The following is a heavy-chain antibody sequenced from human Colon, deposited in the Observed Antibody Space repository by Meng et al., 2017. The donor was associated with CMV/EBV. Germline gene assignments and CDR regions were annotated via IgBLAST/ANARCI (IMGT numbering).Heavy chain of an antibody. CDR3: ARTQYLGWQLLRFDP. J-gene: IGHJ5*02. CDR2: IYSDGNT. V-gene: IGHV3-66*01. D-gene: IGHD2-15*01. Sequence: VQLWEMGGNLGQAGGYLRLSGAAAGFTVSTDYMSWVRQAPGKGLEWVSVIYSDGNTYYADSVKGRFAISRDNSKNTLYLQMNSLRVEDTAVYYCARTQYLGWQLLRFDPWGQGTLVTVSS. CDR1: GFTVSTDY.